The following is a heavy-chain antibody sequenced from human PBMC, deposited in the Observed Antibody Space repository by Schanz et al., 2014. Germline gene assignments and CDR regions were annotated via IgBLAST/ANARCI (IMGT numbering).Heavy chain of an antibody. CDR3: ARDFSAYVGNYFDY. V-gene: IGHV1-69*04. Sequence: VQLEQSGAEVKKPGSSVKVSCKASGGTFSTYPINWLRQAPGQGLEWMGRIIPIHGIVNYAQRFQDRVRITADKSTSTAYMELSSLRSDDTAVYYCARDFSAYVGNYFDYWGQGTLVTVSS. CDR2: IIPIHGIV. CDR1: GGTFSTYP. J-gene: IGHJ4*02. D-gene: IGHD5-12*01.